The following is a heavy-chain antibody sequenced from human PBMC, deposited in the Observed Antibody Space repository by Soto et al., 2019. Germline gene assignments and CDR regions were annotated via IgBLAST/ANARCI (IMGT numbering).Heavy chain of an antibody. CDR1: GYTFTSYG. CDR3: ARVQSGYDFAY. J-gene: IGHJ4*02. CDR2: ISAYNGNT. V-gene: IGHV1-18*01. D-gene: IGHD5-12*01. Sequence: ASVKVSCKASGYTFTSYGINWVRQAPGRGLEWMGWISAYNGNTHYAQKLQGRVTMTTDTSTSTAYMELRSLRSNDTAVYYCARVQSGYDFAYWGQGTLVTVSS.